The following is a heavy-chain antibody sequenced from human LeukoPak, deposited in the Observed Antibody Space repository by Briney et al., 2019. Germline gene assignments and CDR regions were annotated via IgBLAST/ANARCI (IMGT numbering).Heavy chain of an antibody. CDR3: VRHNDYYYMDV. CDR2: IYVDDSDT. V-gene: IGHV5-51*01. J-gene: IGHJ6*03. Sequence: GESLKISCKGSGHSFTTYRIGWVRQMPGKGLEWMGIIYVDDSDTTYNPAFQSQVTISADKSINTAYLQWNSLQASDTAMYFCVRHNDYYYMDVWGKGTSVTVSS. CDR1: GHSFTTYR.